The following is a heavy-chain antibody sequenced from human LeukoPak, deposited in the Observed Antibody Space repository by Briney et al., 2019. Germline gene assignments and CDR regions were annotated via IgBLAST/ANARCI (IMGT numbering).Heavy chain of an antibody. CDR1: GYTLTELS. CDR3: ATDAGYCSSTSCYTVVWGVPSWGKYYYGMDV. CDR2: FDPEDGET. J-gene: IGHJ6*02. D-gene: IGHD2-2*02. Sequence: ASVKVSCKVSGYTLTELSMHWVRQAPGKGLEWMGGFDPEDGETIYAQKFKGRVTMTEDTSTDTAYMELSSLRSEDTAVYYCATDAGYCSSTSCYTVVWGVPSWGKYYYGMDVWGQGTTVTVSS. V-gene: IGHV1-24*01.